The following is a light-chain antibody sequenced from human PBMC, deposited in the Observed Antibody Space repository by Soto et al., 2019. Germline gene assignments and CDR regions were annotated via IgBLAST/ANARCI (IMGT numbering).Light chain of an antibody. CDR1: QSISSW. CDR2: KAS. J-gene: IGKJ5*01. Sequence: DIQMTQSPSTLSASVGDRVTITCRASQSISSWLAWYQQKPGKAPKSLLYKASSLESGVPSRFSGGGSGTEFTLTISSLQPDDFATYYCQQYSRYPITFGQGTRLEIK. CDR3: QQYSRYPIT. V-gene: IGKV1-5*03.